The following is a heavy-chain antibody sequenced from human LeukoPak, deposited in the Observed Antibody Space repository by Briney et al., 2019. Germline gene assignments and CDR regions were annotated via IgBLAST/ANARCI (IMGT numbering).Heavy chain of an antibody. CDR3: ARHGRKFCSSTSCSHYFDY. V-gene: IGHV4-59*08. J-gene: IGHJ4*02. CDR2: ISYSGST. D-gene: IGHD2-2*01. Sequence: KPSETLSLTCTVSGGSISSYYWSWIRQPPGKGLEWIGYISYSGSTNYNPSLKRRVTISVDTSKNQFSLQLSYVTAADTAVYYCARHGRKFCSSTSCSHYFDYWGQGTLVAVSS. CDR1: GGSISSYY.